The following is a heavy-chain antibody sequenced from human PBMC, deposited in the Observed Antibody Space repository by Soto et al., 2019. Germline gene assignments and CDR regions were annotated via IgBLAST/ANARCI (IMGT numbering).Heavy chain of an antibody. CDR1: GFTFSSYG. V-gene: IGHV3-30*18. D-gene: IGHD3-22*01. J-gene: IGHJ3*02. Sequence: QVQLVESGGGVVQPGRSLRLSCAASGFTFSSYGMHWVRQAPGRGLEWVAVISYDGSNKYYADSVKGRFTISRDNSKNTLYLQMNSLRAEDTAVYYCAKDWSVVITNFYAFDIWGQGTMVTVSS. CDR2: ISYDGSNK. CDR3: AKDWSVVITNFYAFDI.